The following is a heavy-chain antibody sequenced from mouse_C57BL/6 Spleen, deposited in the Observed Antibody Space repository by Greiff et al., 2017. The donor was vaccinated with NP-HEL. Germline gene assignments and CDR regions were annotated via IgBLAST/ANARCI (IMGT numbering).Heavy chain of an antibody. CDR1: GYAFTNYL. D-gene: IGHD4-1*01. J-gene: IGHJ3*01. CDR2: INPGSGGT. CDR3: ARNWDVWFAY. V-gene: IGHV1-54*01. Sequence: VQLQRSGAELVRPGTSVKVSCKASGYAFTNYLIEWVKQRPGQGLEWIGVINPGSGGTNYNEKFKGKATLTADKSSSTAYMQLSSLTSEDSAVYFCARNWDVWFAYWGQGTLVTVSA.